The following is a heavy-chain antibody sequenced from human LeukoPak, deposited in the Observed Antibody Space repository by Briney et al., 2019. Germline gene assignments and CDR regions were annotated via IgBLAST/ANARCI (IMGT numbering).Heavy chain of an antibody. J-gene: IGHJ3*02. CDR1: GFTFNNYA. V-gene: IGHV3-23*01. CDR3: AKRTTGTTRAFDI. D-gene: IGHD1-1*01. Sequence: GGSLRLSCAVSGFTFNNYAMSWVRQAPGKGLEWVSVIRGSDDTTNYADSVKGRFTISRDNSKNTLYLQLNSLRAEDTAVYYCAKRTTGTTRAFDIWGQGTMVTVSS. CDR2: IRGSDDTT.